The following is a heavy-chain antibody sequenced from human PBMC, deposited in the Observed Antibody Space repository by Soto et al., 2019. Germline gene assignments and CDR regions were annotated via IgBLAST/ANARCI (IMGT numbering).Heavy chain of an antibody. Sequence: QVQLVESGGGLVKPGGSLRLSCAGSGFTFSDYYMSWIRQAPGKGLEWVAYISTSSSYTNYGDSVKGRFTISRDNAKNSLYLQMNSLRAEDTAVYYCARGSTLSFFDYWGQGTLVTVSS. CDR3: ARGSTLSFFDY. CDR1: GFTFSDYY. V-gene: IGHV3-11*05. J-gene: IGHJ4*02. D-gene: IGHD2-2*01. CDR2: ISTSSSYT.